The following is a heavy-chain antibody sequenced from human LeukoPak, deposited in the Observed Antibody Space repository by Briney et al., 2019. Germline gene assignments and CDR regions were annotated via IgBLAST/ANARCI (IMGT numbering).Heavy chain of an antibody. V-gene: IGHV2-5*01. D-gene: IGHD1-7*01. CDR2: IYWNDDK. CDR1: GFSLTTNGVG. J-gene: IGHJ4*02. CDR3: ARFQVTGTYRFDY. Sequence: SGPTLVNPTQTLTLTCSFSGFSLTTNGVGVGWIRQPPAKALEWLAVIYWNDDKHYSPFLKCRLTITKDASKEQVVLTVTNMDPVDTATYYCARFQVTGTYRFDYWGQGTLVTVSS.